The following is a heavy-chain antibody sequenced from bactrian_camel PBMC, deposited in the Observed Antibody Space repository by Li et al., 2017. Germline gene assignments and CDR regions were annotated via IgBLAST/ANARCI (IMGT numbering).Heavy chain of an antibody. CDR1: GFTFSNYA. D-gene: IGHD6*01. Sequence: VQLVESGGGLVQPGGSLRLSCAASGFTFSNYAMSWVRQAPGKGLEWVSATNGRTSTYYADSVKGRFTISRDNAKTTVYLQMNSVKTEDTAVYYCAADYMVPMLGLFGYWGQGTQVTVS. CDR3: AADYMVPMLGLFGY. CDR2: TNGRTST. J-gene: IGHJ6*01. V-gene: IGHV3S40*01.